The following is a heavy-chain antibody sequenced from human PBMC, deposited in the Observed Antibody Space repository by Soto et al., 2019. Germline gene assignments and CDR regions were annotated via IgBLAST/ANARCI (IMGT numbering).Heavy chain of an antibody. Sequence: GGSLRLSCAASGFTFDDYGMSWVRQAPGKGLEWVSGINWNGGSTGYADSVKGRFTISRDNAKNSLYLQMNSLGTEDTALDYCARQDSRLGQLSYYYFDYWGQGTLVTVSS. CDR1: GFTFDDYG. V-gene: IGHV3-20*04. J-gene: IGHJ4*02. CDR2: INWNGGST. D-gene: IGHD3-16*02. CDR3: ARQDSRLGQLSYYYFDY.